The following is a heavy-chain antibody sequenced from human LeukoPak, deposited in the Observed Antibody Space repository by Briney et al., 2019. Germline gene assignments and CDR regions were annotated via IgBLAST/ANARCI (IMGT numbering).Heavy chain of an antibody. CDR1: GYTFTGYY. V-gene: IGHV1-2*02. CDR2: INPNSGGT. J-gene: IGHJ5*02. D-gene: IGHD2-2*01. Sequence: ASVNVSCKASGYTFTGYYIHWVRQAPGQGLEWMGWINPNSGGTNYAQKFHGRVTMTRDTSISTDYMELSRMRSEDTAVYYCANSGYCSSTSCYSGFDPWGQGTLVTVSS. CDR3: ANSGYCSSTSCYSGFDP.